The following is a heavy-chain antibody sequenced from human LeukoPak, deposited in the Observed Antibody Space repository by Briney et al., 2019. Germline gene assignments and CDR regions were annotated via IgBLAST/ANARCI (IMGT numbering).Heavy chain of an antibody. V-gene: IGHV4-4*07. CDR1: GGSITSYY. CDR2: IYITGST. D-gene: IGHD3-10*01. Sequence: PSETLSLTCTVPGGSITSYYWSWIRQSAGKGLEWIGRIYITGSTTYNPSLKSRVTMSLETSKNQFSLKLSFVTAADTAVYYCARDSGTTGEVKFDPWGQGTLVTASS. CDR3: ARDSGTTGEVKFDP. J-gene: IGHJ5*02.